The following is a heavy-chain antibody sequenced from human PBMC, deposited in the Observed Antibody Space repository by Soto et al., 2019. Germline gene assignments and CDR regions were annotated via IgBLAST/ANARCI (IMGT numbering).Heavy chain of an antibody. V-gene: IGHV4-31*03. J-gene: IGHJ5*02. CDR2: IHNSGTT. D-gene: IGHD3-16*02. Sequence: QVQLQESGPGLVKPSQTLSLICTVSGGSISSGDYYWSWIRQHPGKDLEWIGYIHNSGTTYYIPPLKSRVTMSVDTSKNQLSLKVPSVTAADTAVYYCARGVTFGGVIAPRFDPWGQGTLVTVSS. CDR1: GGSISSGDYY. CDR3: ARGVTFGGVIAPRFDP.